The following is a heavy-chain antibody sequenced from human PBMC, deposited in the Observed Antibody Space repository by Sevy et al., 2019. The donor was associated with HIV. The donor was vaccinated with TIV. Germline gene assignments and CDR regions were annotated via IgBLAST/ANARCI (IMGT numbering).Heavy chain of an antibody. D-gene: IGHD3-22*01. CDR1: GYTLTELS. CDR2: FDPEDGET. CDR3: ATTRDYYDSSGYPFDY. Sequence: ALVKVSCKVSGYTLTELSMHWVRQAPGKGLEWMGTFDPEDGETIYAQKFQGRVSMTEDTSTDTAYMELNSLRSEDTAVYYCATTRDYYDSSGYPFDYWGQGTLVTVSS. V-gene: IGHV1-24*01. J-gene: IGHJ4*02.